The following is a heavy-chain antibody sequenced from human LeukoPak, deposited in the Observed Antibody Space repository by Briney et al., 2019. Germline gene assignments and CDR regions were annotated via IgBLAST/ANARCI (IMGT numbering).Heavy chain of an antibody. D-gene: IGHD5-18*01. CDR2: IETSGST. CDR1: GGSFSSGSYY. CDR3: AREGGYSYGDAPLHFDN. Sequence: SETLSLTCTVSGGSFSSGSYYWSWIRQPAGKGLEWIVRIETSGSTNYNPSLKSRVTISVDTSKNQFSLKVSSVTAADTAVYYCAREGGYSYGDAPLHFDNWGQGTLVTVSS. J-gene: IGHJ4*02. V-gene: IGHV4-61*02.